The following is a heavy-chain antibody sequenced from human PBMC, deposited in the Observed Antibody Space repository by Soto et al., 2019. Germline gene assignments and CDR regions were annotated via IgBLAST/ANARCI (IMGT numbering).Heavy chain of an antibody. V-gene: IGHV1-18*01. Sequence: ASVKVSCKASGYTFTSYGISWVRQAPGQGLEWMGWISAFNGNTYYAQKLQGRVTMTTDKSTSTAYMELRSLRSDDTAVYYCARVGAYCVSTSCHDYWGQGTLVTVSS. CDR3: ARVGAYCVSTSCHDY. CDR1: GYTFTSYG. CDR2: ISAFNGNT. D-gene: IGHD2-2*01. J-gene: IGHJ4*02.